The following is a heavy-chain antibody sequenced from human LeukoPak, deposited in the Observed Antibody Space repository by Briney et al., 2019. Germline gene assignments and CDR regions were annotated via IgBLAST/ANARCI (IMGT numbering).Heavy chain of an antibody. CDR3: ATLPYYYDSSGSYYFDY. Sequence: GGSLRLSCAASGFTVSNNYMSWVRQAPGKGLEWVAFIRYDGSNKYYADSVKGRFTISRDNSKNTLYLQMNSLRVEDTAVYYCATLPYYYDSSGSYYFDYWGQGTLVTVSS. CDR2: IRYDGSNK. D-gene: IGHD3-22*01. CDR1: GFTVSNNY. J-gene: IGHJ4*02. V-gene: IGHV3-30*02.